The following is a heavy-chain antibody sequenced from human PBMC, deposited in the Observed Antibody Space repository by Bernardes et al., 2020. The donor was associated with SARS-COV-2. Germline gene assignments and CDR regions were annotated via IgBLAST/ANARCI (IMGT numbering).Heavy chain of an antibody. CDR1: GFIFSDYY. J-gene: IGHJ6*02. CDR3: ARDGRFLEWLFEGDFYYYYALDV. Sequence: GGSLRLSCAASGFIFSDYYMAWIRQAPGKGLEWVSHISSSGDTIFYADSVKGRFTISRDNAKSSLFLQMDSLRADDTAVYFCARDGRFLEWLFEGDFYYYYALDVWGQGTTVTVSS. CDR2: ISSSGDTI. D-gene: IGHD3-3*01. V-gene: IGHV3-11*01.